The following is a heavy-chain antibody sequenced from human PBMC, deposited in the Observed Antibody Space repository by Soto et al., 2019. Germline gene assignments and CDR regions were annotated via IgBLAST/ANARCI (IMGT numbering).Heavy chain of an antibody. CDR3: ARGPPNSI. V-gene: IGHV3-30*03. D-gene: IGHD3-22*01. CDR2: ISYDGNNK. Sequence: GGSLRLSCAASEFTFSNYAMHWVRQAPGKGLQWLAVISYDGNNKYYADSVEGRFTISRDRSKNQFSLKLSSVTAADTAVYYCARGPPNSIWGQGTLVTVSS. J-gene: IGHJ4*02. CDR1: EFTFSNYA.